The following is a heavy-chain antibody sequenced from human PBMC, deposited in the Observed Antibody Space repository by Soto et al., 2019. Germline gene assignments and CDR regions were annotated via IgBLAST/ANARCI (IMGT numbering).Heavy chain of an antibody. Sequence: SETLSLTCAVYGGSFSGYYWSWIRQPPGKGLEWIGEINHSGSTNYNPSLKSRVTISVDTSKNQFSLKLSSVTAADTAVYYCASLRQDCSGGSCYSQTPEYFQHWGQGTLVTVSS. J-gene: IGHJ1*01. V-gene: IGHV4-34*01. D-gene: IGHD2-15*01. CDR1: GGSFSGYY. CDR2: INHSGST. CDR3: ASLRQDCSGGSCYSQTPEYFQH.